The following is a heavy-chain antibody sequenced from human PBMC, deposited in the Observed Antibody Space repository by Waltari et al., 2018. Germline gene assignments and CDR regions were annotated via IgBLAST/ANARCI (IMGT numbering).Heavy chain of an antibody. CDR2: IGDSGEGGDKT. J-gene: IGHJ4*02. CDR3: AKDGWGRYFGSGGSFDY. D-gene: IGHD3-10*01. V-gene: IGHV3-23*01. CDR1: GFPFINCA. Sequence: EVQLLESGGGLVQPGESLRLSCVAAGFPFINCALRWVGEGQGKGLGWVSAIGDSGEGGDKTYYSESVKGRFSISRDNSKDTLYLHMRSLRAEDTAIYYCAKDGWGRYFGSGGSFDYWGQGTLVTVSS.